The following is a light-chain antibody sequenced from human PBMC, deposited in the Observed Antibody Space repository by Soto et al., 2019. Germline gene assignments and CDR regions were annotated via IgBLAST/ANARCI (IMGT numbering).Light chain of an antibody. J-gene: IGLJ2*01. V-gene: IGLV2-8*01. CDR2: EVS. Sequence: QSALTQPPSASGSPGQSVTISCTGTSSDVGGYNYVSWYQQHPGKAPKLMIYEVSKRPSGVPDRFSGSKSGNTASLTVSGLQAEYEADYYCSSYAGSNTVVFGGGTKVNVL. CDR1: SSDVGGYNY. CDR3: SSYAGSNTVV.